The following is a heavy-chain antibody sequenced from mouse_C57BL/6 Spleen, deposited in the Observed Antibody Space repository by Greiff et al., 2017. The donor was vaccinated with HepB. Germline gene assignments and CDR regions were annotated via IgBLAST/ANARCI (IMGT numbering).Heavy chain of an antibody. CDR3: AVYDYGEGFAY. V-gene: IGHV1-82*01. CDR1: GYAFSSSW. J-gene: IGHJ3*01. D-gene: IGHD2-4*01. CDR2: IYPGDGDT. Sequence: QVQLQQSGPELVKPGASVKISCKASGYAFSSSWMNWVKQRPGKGLEWIGRIYPGDGDTNYNGKFKGKVTLTADKTSSTAYMQLSSLTSEDSAVYFCAVYDYGEGFAYWGQGTLVTVSA.